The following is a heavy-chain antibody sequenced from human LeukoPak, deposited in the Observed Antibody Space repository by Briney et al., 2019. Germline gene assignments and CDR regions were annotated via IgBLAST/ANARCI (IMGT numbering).Heavy chain of an antibody. J-gene: IGHJ4*02. CDR1: GYTFTGYY. Sequence: ASVRVSCKASGYTFTGYYMHWVRQAPGQGLEWMGWINPNSGGTNYAQKFQGRVTMTRDTSISTAYMELSRLRSDDTAVYYCARDGGIAARPSDYWGQGTLVTVSS. D-gene: IGHD6-6*01. CDR2: INPNSGGT. CDR3: ARDGGIAARPSDY. V-gene: IGHV1-2*02.